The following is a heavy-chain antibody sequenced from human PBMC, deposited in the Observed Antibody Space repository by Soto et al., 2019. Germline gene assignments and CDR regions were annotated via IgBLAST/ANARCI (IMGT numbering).Heavy chain of an antibody. D-gene: IGHD3-22*01. Sequence: SETLSLTCTVSGSSISSSSYYGGWIRQPPGKGLERRGSIYDSGSTYYNPSLKSRVTISVDTSKNQLSLKRSSVTAADTPGYYCARPLRGVVVIKGGDAFDIWGQGTMVTVSS. CDR3: ARPLRGVVVIKGGDAFDI. J-gene: IGHJ3*02. CDR2: IYDSGST. V-gene: IGHV4-39*01. CDR1: GSSISSSSYY.